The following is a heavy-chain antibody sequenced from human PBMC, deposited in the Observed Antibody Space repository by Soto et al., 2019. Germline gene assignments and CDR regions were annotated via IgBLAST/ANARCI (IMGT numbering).Heavy chain of an antibody. CDR1: GFSFSYYA. Sequence: QVQLMESGGGVVQPGRSLRLSCAASGFSFSYYAMHWVRRAPGKGLEWVALISYDGSNKFYAASVKGRFTISRDNSKNTLYLQMNGLRTEDTAVYYCAKTGRDYGDSPNDYWGRGTLVTVSS. CDR2: ISYDGSNK. J-gene: IGHJ4*02. CDR3: AKTGRDYGDSPNDY. D-gene: IGHD4-17*01. V-gene: IGHV3-30*18.